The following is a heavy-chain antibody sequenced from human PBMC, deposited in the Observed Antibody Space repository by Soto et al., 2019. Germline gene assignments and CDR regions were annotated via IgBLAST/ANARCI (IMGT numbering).Heavy chain of an antibody. D-gene: IGHD3-10*01. CDR1: GFTFSSYN. CDR2: ISTSSSTI. Sequence: GGSLRLSCAASGFTFSSYNMNWVRQAPGKGLEGVSYISTSSSTIYYADSVKGRFTISRDNAKNSLYLQMNSLRDEDTAVYYCARDYGFYGSGSYPNWFDPWGQGTQVTVSS. J-gene: IGHJ5*02. CDR3: ARDYGFYGSGSYPNWFDP. V-gene: IGHV3-48*02.